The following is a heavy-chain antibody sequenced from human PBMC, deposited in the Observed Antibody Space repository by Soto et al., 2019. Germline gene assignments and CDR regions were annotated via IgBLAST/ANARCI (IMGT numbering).Heavy chain of an antibody. CDR1: GYTFTDYF. Sequence: ASVKVSCKASGYTFTDYFMNWMRQAPGQRLEWMGWINAGNGNTKYSQKLQGRVTITKDTSTNTAYMQLSSLRSEDTAVYYCATDRSGRGVIGPLDYWGQGTLVTVSS. CDR2: INAGNGNT. CDR3: ATDRSGRGVIGPLDY. J-gene: IGHJ4*02. D-gene: IGHD3-16*02. V-gene: IGHV1-3*01.